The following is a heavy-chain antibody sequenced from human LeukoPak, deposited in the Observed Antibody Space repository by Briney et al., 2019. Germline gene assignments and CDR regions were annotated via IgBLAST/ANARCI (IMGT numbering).Heavy chain of an antibody. CDR1: GDSMSSGSYY. CDR3: AFMVVAAWFDP. Sequence: PSETLSLTCTVSGDSMSSGSYYWGWIRQPPGKGLEWIGSTYYSGTTYDNPSLRSRVTISVYTSKNQFSLKLSSVTAEDTAMYYCAFMVVAAWFDPWGQGTLVSVSS. J-gene: IGHJ5*02. CDR2: TYYSGTT. D-gene: IGHD2-15*01. V-gene: IGHV4-39*01.